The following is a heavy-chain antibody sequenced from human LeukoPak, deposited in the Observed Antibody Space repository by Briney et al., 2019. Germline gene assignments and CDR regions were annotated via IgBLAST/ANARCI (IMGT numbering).Heavy chain of an antibody. J-gene: IGHJ5*02. CDR1: GFTFSSYS. CDR3: HTKYSGSYHPTGDWFDP. V-gene: IGHV3-21*01. CDR2: ISSSSSYI. Sequence: PGGSLRLSCAASGFTFSSYSMNWVRQAPGKGLEWVSSISSSSSYIYYADSVKGRFTISRDNAKNSLYLQMNSLRAEDTAVYYCHTKYSGSYHPTGDWFDPWGQGTLVTVSS. D-gene: IGHD1-26*01.